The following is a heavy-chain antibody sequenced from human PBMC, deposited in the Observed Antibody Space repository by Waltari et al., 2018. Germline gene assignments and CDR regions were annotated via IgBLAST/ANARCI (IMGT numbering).Heavy chain of an antibody. CDR2: ISSGGSNI. J-gene: IGHJ4*02. Sequence: EVQLVESGGGLVQTGGSLSLSCSASGFTFSRYELNWVRQAPGKGLEWVSYISSGGSNIFYAESVKGRFTISRDNAKNSLYLQMNSLRVEDTAVYYCTRERSVTGKGNLDYWGQGTLVTVSS. V-gene: IGHV3-48*03. D-gene: IGHD3-10*01. CDR3: TRERSVTGKGNLDY. CDR1: GFTFSRYE.